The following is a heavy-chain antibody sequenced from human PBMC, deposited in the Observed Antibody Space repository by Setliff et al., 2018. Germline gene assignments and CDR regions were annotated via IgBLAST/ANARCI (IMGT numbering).Heavy chain of an antibody. CDR2: IIPIFGTA. Sequence: PRPSVKVSCKASGYTFTGYYMHWVRQAPGQGLEWMGRIIPIFGTANYAQKFQGRVTITADKSTSTAYMELSSLRSEDTAVYYCARGRHPPWSGYPYYYMDVWGKGTTVTVSS. J-gene: IGHJ6*03. CDR1: GYTFTGYY. V-gene: IGHV1-69*06. CDR3: ARGRHPPWSGYPYYYMDV. D-gene: IGHD3-3*01.